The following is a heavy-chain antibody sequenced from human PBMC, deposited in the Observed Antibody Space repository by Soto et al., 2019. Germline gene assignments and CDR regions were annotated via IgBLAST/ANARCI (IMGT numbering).Heavy chain of an antibody. CDR1: AFRFGDYA. J-gene: IGHJ2*01. CDR3: ARDARIGTDWYFDL. V-gene: IGHV3-30-3*01. CDR2: ISYDGTDT. D-gene: IGHD1-26*01. Sequence: QVQLVESGGGVVQPGRSLRLSCAGSAFRFGDYAIHWVRQAPGKGLDWVAAISYDGTDTHYADSVKGRFSISRDNSKNTLYLHMTALTVENTALYYGARDARIGTDWYFDLWGRGTLVTVSS.